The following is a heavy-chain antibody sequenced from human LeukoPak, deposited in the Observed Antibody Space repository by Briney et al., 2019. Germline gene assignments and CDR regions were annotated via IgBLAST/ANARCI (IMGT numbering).Heavy chain of an antibody. V-gene: IGHV3-72*01. CDR3: ARVRYCSSTTCRGAFDI. Sequence: GGSLRLSCAASGFTFSDHYMDWVRQALGKGLEWVGRTRNKANSYTTEYAASVKGRFTISRADSENSLYLQMNSLKTEDTAVYYCARVRYCSSTTCRGAFDIWGQGTMVTVSS. D-gene: IGHD2-2*01. CDR1: GFTFSDHY. CDR2: TRNKANSYTT. J-gene: IGHJ3*02.